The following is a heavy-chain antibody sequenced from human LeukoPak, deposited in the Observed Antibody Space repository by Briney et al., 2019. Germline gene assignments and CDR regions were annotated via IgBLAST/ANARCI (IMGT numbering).Heavy chain of an antibody. CDR2: ISYDGSQK. CDR1: GFTLSSYG. Sequence: GGSLRLSCVASGFTLSSYGMHWVRQAPGKGLEWVALISYDGSQKYYADSVKGRFTVSRDNSKSLLYLQMDSLRAEDTAVYYCARGYSKAYYYDSSGYYPDYWGQGTLVTVSS. CDR3: ARGYSKAYYYDSSGYYPDY. V-gene: IGHV3-30*03. J-gene: IGHJ4*02. D-gene: IGHD3-22*01.